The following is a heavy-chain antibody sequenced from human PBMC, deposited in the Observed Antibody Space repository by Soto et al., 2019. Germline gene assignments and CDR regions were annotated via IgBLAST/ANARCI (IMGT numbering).Heavy chain of an antibody. Sequence: QITLKESGPTLVKPTQTLTLTCAFSGFSLTTSGVCMGWNRQPPGKALELLALIYWADDKRYSPSLKGRLTIAKDTSNSEVILIMPNVDPVDTATYYCAYCGAGSFDYWAREPWSPSP. CDR2: IYWADDK. D-gene: IGHD2-21*01. CDR3: AYCGAGSFDY. CDR1: GFSLTTSGVC. J-gene: IGHJ4*02. V-gene: IGHV2-5*02.